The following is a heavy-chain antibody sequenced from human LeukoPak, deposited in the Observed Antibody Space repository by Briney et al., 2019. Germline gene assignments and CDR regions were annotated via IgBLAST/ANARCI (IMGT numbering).Heavy chain of an antibody. J-gene: IGHJ4*02. CDR2: ISSSSSYI. CDR3: ARSQWELPGDFDY. V-gene: IGHV3-21*01. CDR1: GFTFSSYS. Sequence: GGSLRLSCAASGFTFSSYSMSWVRQAPGKGLEWVSSISSSSSYIYYADSVKGRFTISRDNAKNSLYLQMNSLRAEDTAVYYCARSQWELPGDFDYWGQGTLVTVSS. D-gene: IGHD1-26*01.